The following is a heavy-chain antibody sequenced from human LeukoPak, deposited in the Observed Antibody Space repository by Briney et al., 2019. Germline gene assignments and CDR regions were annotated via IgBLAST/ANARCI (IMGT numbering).Heavy chain of an antibody. CDR1: GQTFSIND. D-gene: IGHD2-8*01. V-gene: IGHV3-33*01. CDR2: IWYDGSNK. CDR3: QRDRANGFCDY. Sequence: GRSLRLSCAPSGQTFSINDTHWVRQAPGKGLEWVAFIWYDGSNKYYADSVKGRFTISRDNSKNTLYLQMNSLRAEDTAVYYCQRDRANGFCDYWGQGTLVTVSS. J-gene: IGHJ4*02.